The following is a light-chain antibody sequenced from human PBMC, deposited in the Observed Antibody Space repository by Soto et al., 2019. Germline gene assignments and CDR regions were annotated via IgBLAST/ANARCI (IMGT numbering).Light chain of an antibody. CDR1: SNDVGGYNY. CDR2: GVS. CDR3: TSYTSTIPYV. V-gene: IGLV2-14*01. J-gene: IGLJ1*01. Sequence: QSALTQPAAVTGSPGQSITISCTGSSNDVGGYNYVSWYQQHPGQAPKLIIYGVSDRPSGVSPRFSGSKSGNTASLTISGLQVEDEADYFCTSYTSTIPYVFGSGTKVTV.